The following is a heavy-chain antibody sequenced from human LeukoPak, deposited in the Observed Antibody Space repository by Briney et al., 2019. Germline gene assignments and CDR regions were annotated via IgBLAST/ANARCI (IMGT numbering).Heavy chain of an antibody. V-gene: IGHV3-30*03. J-gene: IGHJ4*02. Sequence: GGSLRLSCAASGFTFSSYSMNWVRQAPGKGLEWVAVISYDGSNKYYADSVKGRFTISRDNSKNTLYLQMNSLRAEDTAVYYCARALHDCSSTSCYTLFDYWGQGTLVTVSS. CDR3: ARALHDCSSTSCYTLFDY. CDR1: GFTFSSYS. CDR2: ISYDGSNK. D-gene: IGHD2-2*02.